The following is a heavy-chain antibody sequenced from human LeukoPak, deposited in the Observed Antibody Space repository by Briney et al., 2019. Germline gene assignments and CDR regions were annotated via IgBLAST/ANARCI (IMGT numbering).Heavy chain of an antibody. J-gene: IGHJ3*02. CDR1: GGSISSSSYY. CDR3: ARDRHLGQLTPFDI. CDR2: IYTSGST. V-gene: IGHV4-61*02. Sequence: SETLSLTCTVSGGSISSSSYYWSWIRQPAGKGLEWIGRIYTSGSTNYNPSLKSRVTMSVDTSKNQFSLKLSSVTAADTAVYYCARDRHLGQLTPFDIWGQGTMVTVSS. D-gene: IGHD5-18*01.